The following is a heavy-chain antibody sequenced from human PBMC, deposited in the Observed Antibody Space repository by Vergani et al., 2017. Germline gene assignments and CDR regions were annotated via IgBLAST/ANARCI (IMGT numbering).Heavy chain of an antibody. Sequence: QVQLQQWGAGLLKPSETLSLTCAVYGGSFSGYYWSWIRQPPGKGLEWIGEINHSGSTNYNPSLKSRVTISVDTSKKQFSLKLSSVTAADTAVYYCARSPYYYDSSGYSKYYYYGMDVWGQGTTVTVSS. CDR3: ARSPYYYDSSGYSKYYYYGMDV. CDR2: INHSGST. D-gene: IGHD3-22*01. CDR1: GGSFSGYY. V-gene: IGHV4-34*01. J-gene: IGHJ6*02.